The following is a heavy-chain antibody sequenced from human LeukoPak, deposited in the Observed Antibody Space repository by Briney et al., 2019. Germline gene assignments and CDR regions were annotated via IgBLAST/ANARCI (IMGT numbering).Heavy chain of an antibody. CDR3: ASTLAARRGTSFDY. CDR1: GFAFSNYA. J-gene: IGHJ4*02. CDR2: TSGGGSST. Sequence: GGSLRLSCVASGFAFSNYAMTWVRQAPGKGLEWVSSTSGGGSSTYYADSVKGRFTMSRDNSGNTLYLQVNSLRAEDSAVYYCASTLAARRGTSFDYWGQGTLVTVSS. V-gene: IGHV3-23*01. D-gene: IGHD6-6*01.